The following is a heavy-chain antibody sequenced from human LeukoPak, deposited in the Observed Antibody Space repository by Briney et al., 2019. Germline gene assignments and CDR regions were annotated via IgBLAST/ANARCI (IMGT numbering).Heavy chain of an antibody. J-gene: IGHJ3*02. Sequence: GGSLRLSCAASGFTFSSYWMSWVRQAPGKGLEWVANIKQDGSEKYYVDSVKGRFTISRDNAKNSLYLQMNSLRAEDTAVYYCARVTREDVIEDAFDIWGQGTMVTVSS. V-gene: IGHV3-7*01. CDR1: GFTFSSYW. D-gene: IGHD3-3*01. CDR2: IKQDGSEK. CDR3: ARVTREDVIEDAFDI.